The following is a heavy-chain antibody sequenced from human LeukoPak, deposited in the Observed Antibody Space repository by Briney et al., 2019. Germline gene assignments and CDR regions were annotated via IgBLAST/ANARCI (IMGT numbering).Heavy chain of an antibody. V-gene: IGHV4-59*02. CDR3: ARKGGGQLVNTRRWFDP. D-gene: IGHD6-13*01. J-gene: IGHJ5*02. CDR2: IYHTGST. CDR1: SGSVSDYY. Sequence: PSETLSLTCTISSGSVSDYYWSWIRQSPGKGLEWIGYIYHTGSTNYNPSLKSRVTISVDTSKKQFSLKLSSVTAADTAIYYCARKGGGQLVNTRRWFDPWGQGTLVTVSS.